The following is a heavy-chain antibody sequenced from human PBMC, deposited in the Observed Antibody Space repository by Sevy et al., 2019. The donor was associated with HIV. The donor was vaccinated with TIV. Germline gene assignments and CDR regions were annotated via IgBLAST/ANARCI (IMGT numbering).Heavy chain of an antibody. CDR1: AFTFSSYW. Sequence: GGSLRLSCTASAFTFSSYWMTWVRQAPGKGLEWVANINQDGSVENYVDSVKGRFTIFRDNAKNSLFLQMNSLRAEDTAVYYCARTGSYADTYYYYYAMDVWGPGTTVTVSS. CDR3: ARTGSYADTYYYYYAMDV. J-gene: IGHJ6*02. CDR2: INQDGSVE. D-gene: IGHD3-16*01. V-gene: IGHV3-7*01.